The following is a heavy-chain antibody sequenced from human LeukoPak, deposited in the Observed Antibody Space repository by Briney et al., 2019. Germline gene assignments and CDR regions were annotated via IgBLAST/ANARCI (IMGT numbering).Heavy chain of an antibody. J-gene: IGHJ5*02. CDR2: INPTSGGT. V-gene: IGHV1-2*02. CDR3: ARSRSFSGYGAFGP. Sequence: ASVKVSCKASGYTFTSHYLHWVRQAPGQGLEWMGLINPTSGGTNYLQKFQGRVVMTRDTSIGTVYMELSSLTSGDTAVYFCARSRSFSGYGAFGPWGQGTLVTVSS. CDR1: GYTFTSHY. D-gene: IGHD5-12*01.